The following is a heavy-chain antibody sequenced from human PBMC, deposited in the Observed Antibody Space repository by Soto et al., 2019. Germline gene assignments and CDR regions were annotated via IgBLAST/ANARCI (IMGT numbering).Heavy chain of an antibody. V-gene: IGHV3-53*01. Sequence: DVPVEESGGGLIQPGGSLILSCAASGFIVNGKKYLTWVRQAPGKGLEWLSAVYSADGTFYADSVKGRFTVSLDNVKNTVYLQMNRLRSADTGVSYCATWRLPEPAVDVWGPGKRVTVS. CDR2: VYSADGT. CDR1: GFIVNGKKY. CDR3: ATWRLPEPAVDV. D-gene: IGHD1-1*01. J-gene: IGHJ3*01.